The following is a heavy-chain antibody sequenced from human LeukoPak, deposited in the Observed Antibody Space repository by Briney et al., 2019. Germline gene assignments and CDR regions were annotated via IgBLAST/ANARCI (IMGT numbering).Heavy chain of an antibody. V-gene: IGHV4-39*07. J-gene: IGHJ4*02. Sequence: SETLSLTCTVSGGSISSSSYYWGWVRQPPGTGLEWVGSIYYSGSTYYNPSLKRRVTISGDTAKNECSLKLSSVTAADTAVYYCARLDSSYFDYWGQGTLVTVSS. CDR2: IYYSGST. D-gene: IGHD3-22*01. CDR1: GGSISSSSYY. CDR3: ARLDSSYFDY.